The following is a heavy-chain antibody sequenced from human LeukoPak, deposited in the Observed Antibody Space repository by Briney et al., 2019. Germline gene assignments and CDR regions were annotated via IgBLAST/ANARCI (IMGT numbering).Heavy chain of an antibody. CDR3: ARDGGSPLDY. CDR2: IWYDGSNK. J-gene: IGHJ4*02. D-gene: IGHD3-3*01. V-gene: IGHV3-33*01. CDR1: GFTFSSYS. Sequence: GRSLRLSCAASGFTFSSYSMHWVRQAPGKGLEWVAVIWYDGSNKYYADSVKGRFTISRDNSKNTLYLQMNSLRAEDTAVYYCARDGGSPLDYWGQGTLVTVSS.